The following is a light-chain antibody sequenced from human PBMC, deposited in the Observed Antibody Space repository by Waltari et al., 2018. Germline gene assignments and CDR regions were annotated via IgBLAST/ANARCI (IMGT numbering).Light chain of an antibody. CDR1: QNINNY. J-gene: IGKJ3*01. Sequence: DIQMTQSPSSLSASVGDRITITCRASQNINNYLNWYQQKPVKAPKLLIYAASSLQSGVPSRLSGSGSGTDFTLTISSLQPEDFATYYCQQSYSSLLFTFGPGTKVDIK. CDR3: QQSYSSLLFT. CDR2: AAS. V-gene: IGKV1-39*01.